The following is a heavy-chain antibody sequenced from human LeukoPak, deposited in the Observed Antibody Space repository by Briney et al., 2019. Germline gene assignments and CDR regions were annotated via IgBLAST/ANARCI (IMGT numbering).Heavy chain of an antibody. CDR1: GFTFDDYG. D-gene: IGHD1-26*01. J-gene: IGHJ6*03. Sequence: GGSLRLSCAASGFTFDDYGMSWVRQAPGKGLEWVSGINWNGGSTGYADSVKGRFTISRDNAKNSLYLQMNSLRAEDTALYYCAREGGSYNYYYYMDVWGKGTTVTVSS. CDR3: AREGGSYNYYYYMDV. CDR2: INWNGGST. V-gene: IGHV3-20*04.